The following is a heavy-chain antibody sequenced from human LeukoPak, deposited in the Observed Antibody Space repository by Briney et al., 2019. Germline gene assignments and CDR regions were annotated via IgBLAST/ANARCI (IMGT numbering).Heavy chain of an antibody. V-gene: IGHV4-39*01. J-gene: IGHJ4*02. D-gene: IGHD4-23*01. CDR2: VYYSGTT. CDR1: GGSTSSSDYW. CDR3: ARQVGTGRWSFDY. Sequence: SETLSLTCSVSGGSTSSSDYWWGCIRQPPGQGLEWIGSVYYSGTTHYNPSLKSRVTISIDTSKNQLSLKLTSLTAADTALYYCARQVGTGRWSFDYWGQGSLVTVSS.